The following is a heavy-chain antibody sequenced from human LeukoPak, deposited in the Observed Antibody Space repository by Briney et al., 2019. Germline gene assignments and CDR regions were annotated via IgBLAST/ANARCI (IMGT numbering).Heavy chain of an antibody. D-gene: IGHD2-15*01. Sequence: SETLSLTCAVSGDSIKSGGHSWSWLRQAPGRGLEWIGFFYQTGISSNNPSLGSRVTISIDTTKNHLSLKLTSVTVADTALYYCAACTSGSCYSGAPFDLWGREPWSPSPQ. CDR3: AACTSGSCYSGAPFDL. CDR1: GDSIKSGGHS. CDR2: FYQTGIS. J-gene: IGHJ4*02. V-gene: IGHV4-30-2*01.